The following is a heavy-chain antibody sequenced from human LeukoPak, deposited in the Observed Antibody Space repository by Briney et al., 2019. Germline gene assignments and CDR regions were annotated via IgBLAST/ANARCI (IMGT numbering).Heavy chain of an antibody. Sequence: GASVKVSCTASGFTFSTSAVQWVRQARGQCLEWIGWIVVGSGNTKYAQKFQERVTITRDMSTSTAYMELSSLRSEDTAVYYCAAEIRTPSPGCFDPWGQGTLVTVSS. J-gene: IGHJ5*02. CDR2: IVVGSGNT. D-gene: IGHD3-3*02. CDR1: GFTFSTSA. V-gene: IGHV1-58*01. CDR3: AAEIRTPSPGCFDP.